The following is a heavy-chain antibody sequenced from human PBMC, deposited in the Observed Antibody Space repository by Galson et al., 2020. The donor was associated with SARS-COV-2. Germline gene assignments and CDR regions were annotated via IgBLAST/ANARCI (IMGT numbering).Heavy chain of an antibody. J-gene: IGHJ4*02. CDR1: GGSISSGDYY. CDR3: ARARWAPNGRRYYFDY. V-gene: IGHV4-30-4*01. CDR2: IYYSGFT. D-gene: IGHD1-26*01. Sequence: SETLSLTCTVSGGSISSGDYYWSWIRQPPGKGLEWIGYIYYSGFTYYNSSLKSRITISLNTAKNQFSLKLTSVTAADTAAYYCARARWAPNGRRYYFDYWGQGNLVTVSS.